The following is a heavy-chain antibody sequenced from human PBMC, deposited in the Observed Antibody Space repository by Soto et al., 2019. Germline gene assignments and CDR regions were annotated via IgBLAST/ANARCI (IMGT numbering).Heavy chain of an antibody. V-gene: IGHV1-18*01. J-gene: IGHJ6*02. CDR3: ARRQWLVGGYYYGLDV. CDR1: GYTFTSYG. Sequence: QVQLVQSGAEVKKPGASVKVSCKACGYTFTSYGISWVRQAPGQGLEWMGWTSAYNGNTNYAQKLQGRVTMTTDTSTSTAYMELRSLRSDDTAVYYCARRQWLVGGYYYGLDVWGQGTTVTVSS. D-gene: IGHD6-19*01. CDR2: TSAYNGNT.